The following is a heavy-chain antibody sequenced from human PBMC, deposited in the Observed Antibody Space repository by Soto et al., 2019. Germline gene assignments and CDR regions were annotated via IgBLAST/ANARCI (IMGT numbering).Heavy chain of an antibody. CDR1: GFTFSSYA. D-gene: IGHD3-22*01. Sequence: QVQLVESGGGVVQPGRSLRLSCAASGFTFSSYAMHWVRQAPGKGLEWVAVISYDGSNKYYADSVKGRFTISRDNSKNTLYLQMNSLRAEDTAVYYSAREFDYYDSSGYYGRDAFDIWGQGTMVTVSS. CDR2: ISYDGSNK. V-gene: IGHV3-30-3*01. J-gene: IGHJ3*02. CDR3: AREFDYYDSSGYYGRDAFDI.